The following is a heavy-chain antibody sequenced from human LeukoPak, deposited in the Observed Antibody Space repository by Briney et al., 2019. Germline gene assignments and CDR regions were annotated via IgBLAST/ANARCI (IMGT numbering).Heavy chain of an antibody. Sequence: ASVTVSCKASGYTFFAHYIHWLRQAPGQGLEYMGWINPTAGDTRFAEKSKGRVTLTRDTSTNTVYMELTGLTLADTAVYYCARGMFSSSESFDVWGQGAMVVVSS. J-gene: IGHJ3*01. V-gene: IGHV1-2*02. D-gene: IGHD1-14*01. CDR3: ARGMFSSSESFDV. CDR2: INPTAGDT. CDR1: GYTFFAHY.